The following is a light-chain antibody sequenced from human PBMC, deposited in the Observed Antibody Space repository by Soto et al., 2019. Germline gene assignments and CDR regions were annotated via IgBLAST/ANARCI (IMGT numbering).Light chain of an antibody. CDR2: GAS. CDR3: QHYNSYSEA. CDR1: QSVSSN. Sequence: EIVMTQSPATLSVSPGERASLSCRASQSVSSNLAWFQKKPGQAPRLLIYGASTRATGIPARFSGSGSGTEFTLTISSLQSEDFATYYCQHYNSYSEAFGQGTKVELK. J-gene: IGKJ1*01. V-gene: IGKV3-15*01.